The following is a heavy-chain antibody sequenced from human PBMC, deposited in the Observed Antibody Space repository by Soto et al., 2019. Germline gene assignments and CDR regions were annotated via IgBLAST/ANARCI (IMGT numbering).Heavy chain of an antibody. Sequence: GGSLRPGCPGSGFIFSYDAMTWVRQAPGKGLELVSAVSGSDDSTYYADSVKGRFTISRDNSKNTLYLQMNTLRSEDTAVYYLANFRSASVAPNNYRGR. CDR2: VSGSDDST. V-gene: IGHV3-23*01. J-gene: IGHJ2*01. D-gene: IGHD5-12*01. CDR1: GFIFSYDA. CDR3: ANFRSASVAPNNY.